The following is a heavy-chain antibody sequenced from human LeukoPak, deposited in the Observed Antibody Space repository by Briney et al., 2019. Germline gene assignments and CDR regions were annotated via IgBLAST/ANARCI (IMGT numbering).Heavy chain of an antibody. D-gene: IGHD3-16*01. J-gene: IGHJ3*02. CDR3: ARGSEGFGGSRNAFDI. CDR2: INSDGSST. V-gene: IGHV3-74*01. Sequence: GGSLRLSWVGSGFTFSSYWMHWVRQAPGKGLVWVSRINSDGSSTNYADSVKGRFTISRDNNKNSLFLQMNILRGEDMAVYYCARGSEGFGGSRNAFDIWGQGTMVTVSS. CDR1: GFTFSSYW.